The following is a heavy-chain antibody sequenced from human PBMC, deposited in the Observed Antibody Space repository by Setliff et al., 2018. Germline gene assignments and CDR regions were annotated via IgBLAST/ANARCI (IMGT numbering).Heavy chain of an antibody. CDR2: INRSGST. Sequence: SETLSLTCAVYGGSFSGHYWNWMRQPPGKGLEWIGEINRSGSTNYNPSLKSRVTTSVDTSKNQFSLNLTSVTAADTAVYYCARRGDINGYYYHEDAFDIWGQGTMVTVSS. J-gene: IGHJ3*02. D-gene: IGHD3-22*01. V-gene: IGHV4-34*01. CDR1: GGSFSGHY. CDR3: ARRGDINGYYYHEDAFDI.